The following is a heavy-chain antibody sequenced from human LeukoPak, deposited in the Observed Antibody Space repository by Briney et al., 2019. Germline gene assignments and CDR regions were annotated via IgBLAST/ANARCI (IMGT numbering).Heavy chain of an antibody. CDR3: ARHLGGSSWFDY. J-gene: IGHJ4*02. CDR2: ISYSART. Sequence: SETLSLTCAVSGGSISSSNYYWGWIRQPPGKGLEWIGSISYSARTYHNPSLKSRVTISVDTSKNQFSLKVGSVSASDTAVYYCARHLGGSSWFDYWGQGTLVTVSS. V-gene: IGHV4-39*01. CDR1: GGSISSSNYY. D-gene: IGHD6-13*01.